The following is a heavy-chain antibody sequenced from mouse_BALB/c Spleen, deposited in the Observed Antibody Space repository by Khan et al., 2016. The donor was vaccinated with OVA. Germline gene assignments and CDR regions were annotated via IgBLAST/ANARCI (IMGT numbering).Heavy chain of an antibody. V-gene: IGHV1S56*01. Sequence: QVQLQQSGPELVKPGASVRISCKASGYAFTTYYIHWVKQRPGQGLEWIGWIYPGNINTKYNEKFKGKATLTADKSSSTVYMQVISLTSEDSAVYFCARDEYFVGDAMDYWGQGTSVTVSS. CDR1: GYAFTTYY. CDR3: ARDEYFVGDAMDY. CDR2: IYPGNINT. J-gene: IGHJ4*01.